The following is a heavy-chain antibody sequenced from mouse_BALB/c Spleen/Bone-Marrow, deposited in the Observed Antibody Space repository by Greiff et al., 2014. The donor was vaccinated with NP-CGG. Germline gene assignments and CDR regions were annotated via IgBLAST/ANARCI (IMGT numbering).Heavy chain of an antibody. Sequence: VQLKDSGAELVKPGASVKLSCTASGFNIKDTYMHWVKQRPEQGLEWIGRIDPANGNTKYGPKFQGKATITADTSSNTAYLQLSSLTSEDTAVYFCAIYYYGSSGFAYWGQGTLVTVSA. V-gene: IGHV14-3*02. CDR2: IDPANGNT. J-gene: IGHJ3*01. D-gene: IGHD1-1*01. CDR1: GFNIKDTY. CDR3: AIYYYGSSGFAY.